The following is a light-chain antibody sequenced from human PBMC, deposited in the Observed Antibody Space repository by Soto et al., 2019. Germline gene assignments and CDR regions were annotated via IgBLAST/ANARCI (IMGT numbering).Light chain of an antibody. CDR3: QQYNSYSEA. J-gene: IGKJ1*01. Sequence: GDLVPNPCRASQSISRWLAWHQQKPGKAPKLLIYDASSLESGVPSRFSGSGSGTEFTLTISSLQPDDFATYYCQQYNSYSEAFGQGAKVDI. CDR1: QSISRW. CDR2: DAS. V-gene: IGKV1-5*01.